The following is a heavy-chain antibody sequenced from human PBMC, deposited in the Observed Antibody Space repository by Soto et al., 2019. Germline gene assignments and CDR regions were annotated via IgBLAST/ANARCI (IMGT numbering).Heavy chain of an antibody. CDR3: ARDAVTAIRGVNSWFDA. D-gene: IGHD3-10*01. J-gene: IGHJ5*02. Sequence: SETLSLTCTVSGYSTSSGYYWGWVRQPPGKGLEWIGSMYHSGSTYYNPSLKSRVTISVDTSKNQFSLKLSSVTAADTAVYYCARDAVTAIRGVNSWFDAWGQGTLVTVSS. V-gene: IGHV4-38-2*02. CDR2: MYHSGST. CDR1: GYSTSSGYY.